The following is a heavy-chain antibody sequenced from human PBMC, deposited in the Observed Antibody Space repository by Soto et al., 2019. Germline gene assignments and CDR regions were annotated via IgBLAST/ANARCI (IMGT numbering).Heavy chain of an antibody. CDR3: ARDQGYCTNGVCYEWSNYMDV. V-gene: IGHV3-74*01. D-gene: IGHD2-8*01. J-gene: IGHJ6*03. Sequence: GGSLRLSCAASGFTFSSYWMHWVRQAPGKGLVWVSRINSDGSSTSYADSVKGRFTISRDNAKNTLYLQMNSLRAEDTAVYYCARDQGYCTNGVCYEWSNYMDVWGKGTTVTVSS. CDR2: INSDGSST. CDR1: GFTFSSYW.